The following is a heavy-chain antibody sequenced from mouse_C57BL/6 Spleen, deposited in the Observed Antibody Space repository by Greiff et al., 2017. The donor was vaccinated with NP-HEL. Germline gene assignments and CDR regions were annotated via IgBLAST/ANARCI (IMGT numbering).Heavy chain of an antibody. Sequence: QVQLQQSGAELMKPGASVKLSCKATGYTFTGYWIEWVKQRPGHGLEWIGEILPGSGSTHYNENFQGKATFTADTSSNTAYMQLSSLTTEDSATYYCARGGYYGSSPPFADWGQGTLVTVSA. CDR3: ARGGYYGSSPPFAD. D-gene: IGHD1-1*01. V-gene: IGHV1-9*01. J-gene: IGHJ3*01. CDR2: ILPGSGST. CDR1: GYTFTGYW.